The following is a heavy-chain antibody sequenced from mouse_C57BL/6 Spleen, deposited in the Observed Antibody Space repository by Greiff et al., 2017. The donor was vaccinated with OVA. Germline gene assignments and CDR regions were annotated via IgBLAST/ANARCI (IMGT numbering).Heavy chain of an antibody. V-gene: IGHV1-47*01. CDR1: GYTFTTYP. CDR3: ARRGAYGSLYYFDY. J-gene: IGHJ2*01. CDR2: FHPYNDDT. Sequence: QVQLKESGAELVKPGASVKMSCKASGYTFTTYPIEWMKQNHGKSLEWIGNFHPYNDDTKYNEKFKGKATLTVEKSSSTVYLELSRLTSDDSAVYYCARRGAYGSLYYFDYWGQGTTLTVSS. D-gene: IGHD1-1*01.